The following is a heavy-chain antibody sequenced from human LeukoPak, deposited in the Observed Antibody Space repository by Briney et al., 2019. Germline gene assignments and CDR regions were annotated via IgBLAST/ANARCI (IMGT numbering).Heavy chain of an antibody. CDR2: IYYTGNT. D-gene: IGHD2-15*01. J-gene: IGHJ4*02. V-gene: IGHV4-59*01. CDR1: GDSITNYF. CDR3: ARGRVAYSAYYFDY. Sequence: SETLPLTCTVSGDSITNYFWSWVRQPPGKGLEWIGYIYYTGNTNYKPSLKSRVTISVHTSTTQFSLRLRSVTAADTAVYYCARGRVAYSAYYFDYWGRGTLVTVSS.